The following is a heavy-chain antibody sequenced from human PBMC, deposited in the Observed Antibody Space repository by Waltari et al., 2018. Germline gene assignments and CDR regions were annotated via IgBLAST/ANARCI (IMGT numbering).Heavy chain of an antibody. D-gene: IGHD6-13*01. J-gene: IGHJ1*01. CDR3: ARGPPTSYSSSWYLRLRGEYFQH. Sequence: QVQLQQWGAGLLKPSETLSLTCAVYGGSFSGYYWSWIRQPPGKGLEWIGEINHSGSTNYNPSLKSRVTISVDTSKNQFSLKLSAVTAADTAVYYRARGPPTSYSSSWYLRLRGEYFQHWGQGTLVTVSS. CDR1: GGSFSGYY. CDR2: INHSGST. V-gene: IGHV4-34*01.